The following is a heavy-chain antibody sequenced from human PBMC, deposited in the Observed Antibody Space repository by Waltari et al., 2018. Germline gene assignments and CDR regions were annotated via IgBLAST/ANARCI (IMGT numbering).Heavy chain of an antibody. CDR2: ISSSSSTI. CDR1: GFTFSSYS. CDR3: ARALKGDCYACFDY. J-gene: IGHJ4*02. V-gene: IGHV3-48*04. Sequence: EVQLVESGGGLVQPGGSLRLSCAASGFTFSSYSMNWVRQAPGKGLEWVSYISSSSSTIYYADSVKGRFTISRDNAKNSLYLQMNSLRVEDTTVYYCARALKGDCYACFDYWGQGTVVTVSS. D-gene: IGHD2-21*01.